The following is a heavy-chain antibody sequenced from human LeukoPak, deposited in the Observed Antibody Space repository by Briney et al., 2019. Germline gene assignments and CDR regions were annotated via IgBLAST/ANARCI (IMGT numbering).Heavy chain of an antibody. CDR3: ARQTTMVRGVFDAFDI. D-gene: IGHD3-10*01. CDR1: GGTFSNYA. CDR2: IIPIFGTA. Sequence: GSSVKVSCKASGGTFSNYAISWVRQAPGQGLEWMGGIIPIFGTANYAQKFQGRVTITADKSTSTAYMELSSLRSEDTAVYYCARQTTMVRGVFDAFDIWGQGTMVTVSS. J-gene: IGHJ3*02. V-gene: IGHV1-69*06.